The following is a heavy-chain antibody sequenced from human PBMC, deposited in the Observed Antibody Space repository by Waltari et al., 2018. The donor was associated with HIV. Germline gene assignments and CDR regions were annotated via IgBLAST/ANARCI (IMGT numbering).Heavy chain of an antibody. J-gene: IGHJ4*02. Sequence: QVHLVESGGGVVQSGRSLRLSCAASGFPLSCYGMHWVRQAPGKGLEWVAVISDDGNYKSYADSVKGRFTISRDDSKNTLYLQMDSLRAEDTAVYYCAGGMATTSEAHWGQGTLVTVSS. CDR3: AGGMATTSEAH. CDR2: ISDDGNYK. D-gene: IGHD3-16*01. V-gene: IGHV3-30*03. CDR1: GFPLSCYG.